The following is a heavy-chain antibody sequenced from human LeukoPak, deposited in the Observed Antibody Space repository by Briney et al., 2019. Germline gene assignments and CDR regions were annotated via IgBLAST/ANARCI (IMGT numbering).Heavy chain of an antibody. CDR1: GGSISSGDYY. CDR2: IYYSGST. J-gene: IGHJ5*02. V-gene: IGHV4-30-4*01. Sequence: NPSQTLSLTCTVSGGSISSGDYYWSWIRQPPGKGLEWIGYIYYSGSTYYNPSLKSRVTISVDTSKNQFSLKLSSVTAADTAVYYCARELSGYSGYDLNWFDPWGQETLVTVSS. CDR3: ARELSGYSGYDLNWFDP. D-gene: IGHD5-12*01.